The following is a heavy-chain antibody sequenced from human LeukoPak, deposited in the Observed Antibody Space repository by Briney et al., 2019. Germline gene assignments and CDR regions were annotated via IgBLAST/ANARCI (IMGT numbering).Heavy chain of an antibody. CDR3: ARWGWYSSSSSYYYYAMDV. CDR1: GGSITNYY. V-gene: IGHV4-59*01. CDR2: IFYIGST. Sequence: SETLSLTCTVSGGSITNYYWSWIRQPPGKGLEWIGNIFYIGSTNYNPSLKSRVAISLDTSNNQFSLKLTSVTAADTAVYYCARWGWYSSSSSYYYYAMDVWGQGTTVTVSS. D-gene: IGHD6-6*01. J-gene: IGHJ6*02.